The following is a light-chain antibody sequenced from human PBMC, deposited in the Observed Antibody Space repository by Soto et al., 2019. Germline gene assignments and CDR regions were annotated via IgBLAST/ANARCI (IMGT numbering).Light chain of an antibody. J-gene: IGLJ1*01. CDR3: GSWDSSLSAYV. Sequence: QSVMTQPPSVSAAPGQKVTISCSGSSSNIGGNSVSWYQQLPGTAPKLLIYDDNKRPSGIPDRFSGSKSGTSATLGITGFQTGDEAYYYCGSWDSSLSAYVFGTGTKLTAL. V-gene: IGLV1-51*01. CDR1: SSNIGGNS. CDR2: DDN.